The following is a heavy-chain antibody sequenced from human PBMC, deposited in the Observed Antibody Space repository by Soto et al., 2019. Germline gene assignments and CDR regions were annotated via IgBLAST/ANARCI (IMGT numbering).Heavy chain of an antibody. V-gene: IGHV4-39*01. CDR2: IYYSGST. CDR3: ARLKNRNFDWLLYRTGSDY. D-gene: IGHD3-9*01. CDR1: GGSISSSSYY. Sequence: QLQLQESGPGLVKPSETLSLTCTVSGGSISSSSYYWGWIRQPPGKGLEWIGSIYYSGSTYYNPSLKSRVTISVDTSKNQFSLKLSSVTAADTAVYYCARLKNRNFDWLLYRTGSDYWGQGTLVTVSS. J-gene: IGHJ4*02.